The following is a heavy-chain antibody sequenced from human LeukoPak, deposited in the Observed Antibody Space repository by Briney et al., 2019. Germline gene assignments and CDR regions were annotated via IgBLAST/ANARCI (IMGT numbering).Heavy chain of an antibody. CDR1: GGSFSGYY. CDR3: VRDRYCSGGSCTHDAFDI. CDR2: INHSGST. V-gene: IGHV4-34*01. D-gene: IGHD2-15*01. Sequence: SETLSLTCAVYGGSFSGYYWSWSRQPPGKGLEWIGEINHSGSTNYNPSLKSRVTISVDTSKNQFSLKLSSVTAADTAVYYCVRDRYCSGGSCTHDAFDIWGQGTMVTVSS. J-gene: IGHJ3*02.